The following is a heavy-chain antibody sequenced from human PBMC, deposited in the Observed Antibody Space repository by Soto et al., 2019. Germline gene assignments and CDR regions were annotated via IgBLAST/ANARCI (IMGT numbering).Heavy chain of an antibody. J-gene: IGHJ4*02. D-gene: IGHD3-10*01. V-gene: IGHV3-49*04. CDR1: GSTFGDYA. CDR3: TRDEDPRPTMVPGVLITGDY. Sequence: GGSLRLSCTASGSTFGDYAMSWVSQAPGKGLEWVGFIRSKAYGGTTEYAASVKRRFTISRDDSKSIAYLQMNSLKTEDTAVYYCTRDEDPRPTMVPGVLITGDYWGQGTLVTVSS. CDR2: IRSKAYGGTT.